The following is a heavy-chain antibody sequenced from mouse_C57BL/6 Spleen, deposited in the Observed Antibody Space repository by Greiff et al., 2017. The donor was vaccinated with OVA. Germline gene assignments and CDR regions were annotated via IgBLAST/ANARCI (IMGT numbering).Heavy chain of an antibody. CDR2: IYPGDGDT. J-gene: IGHJ2*01. D-gene: IGHD1-1*01. V-gene: IGHV1-82*01. CDR1: GYAFSSSW. Sequence: LEESGPELVKPGASVKISCKASGYAFSSSWMNWVKQRPGKGLEWIGRIYPGDGDTNYNGKFKGKATLTADKSSSTAYMQLSSLTSEDSAVYFCARVTTVVAPFDYWGQGTTLTVSS. CDR3: ARVTTVVAPFDY.